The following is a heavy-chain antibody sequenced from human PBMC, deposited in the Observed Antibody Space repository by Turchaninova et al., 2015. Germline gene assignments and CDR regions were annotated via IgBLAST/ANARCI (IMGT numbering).Heavy chain of an antibody. CDR2: IDPCDSDT. D-gene: IGHD4-17*01. J-gene: IGHJ4*02. Sequence: EVQLVQSGAEVKKPGESLKISCKGSGYSFTSDWIGWVRQMPGKGLEWMGVIDPCDSDTRNSQSFPGQVTISADKSISTADLQWSSLKASDTAMYYCALNPTGRDYWGQGTLVTVSS. CDR1: GYSFTSDW. V-gene: IGHV5-51*06. CDR3: ALNPTGRDY.